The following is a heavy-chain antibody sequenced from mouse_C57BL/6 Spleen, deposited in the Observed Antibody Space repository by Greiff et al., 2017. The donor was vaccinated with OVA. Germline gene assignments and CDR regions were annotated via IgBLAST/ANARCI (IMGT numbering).Heavy chain of an antibody. CDR2: IDPSDSYT. CDR1: GYTFTSYW. CDR3: ARLGGSSYGAWFAY. D-gene: IGHD1-1*01. Sequence: QVQLQQPGAELVKPGASVKLSCKASGYTFTSYWMQWVKQRPGQGLEWIGEIDPSDSYTNYNQKFKGKATLTVDTSSSTAYMQLSSLTSEDSAVYYCARLGGSSYGAWFAYWGQGTLVTVSA. V-gene: IGHV1-50*01. J-gene: IGHJ3*01.